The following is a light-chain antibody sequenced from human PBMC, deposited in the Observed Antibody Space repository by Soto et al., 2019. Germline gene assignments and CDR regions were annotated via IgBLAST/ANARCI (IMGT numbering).Light chain of an antibody. J-gene: IGLJ1*01. V-gene: IGLV2-11*01. CDR2: DVS. CDR3: CSYAGSYTFDYV. CDR1: SSDVGGYNY. Sequence: QSVLTQPRSVSGSPGQSVTISCTGTSSDVGGYNYVSWYQQNPGKAPNLMIYDVSKRPSGVPDRFSGSKSGNTASLTISGLQAEDEADYYCCSYAGSYTFDYVFGTGAKV.